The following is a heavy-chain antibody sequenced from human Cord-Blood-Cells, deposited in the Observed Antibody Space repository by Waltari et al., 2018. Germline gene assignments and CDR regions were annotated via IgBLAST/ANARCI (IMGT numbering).Heavy chain of an antibody. CDR2: ISGSGGST. CDR1: GFTFSSYA. D-gene: IGHD3-3*01. Sequence: EVQLLESGGGLVQPGGSLRLSCAASGFTFSSYAMSWVRHAPGKGLEWVSAISGSGGSTYYADSVKGRFTISRDNSKNTLYLQMNSLRAEDTAVYYCAKAKTPYDFWSGYFDYWGQGTLVTVSS. CDR3: AKAKTPYDFWSGYFDY. J-gene: IGHJ4*02. V-gene: IGHV3-23*01.